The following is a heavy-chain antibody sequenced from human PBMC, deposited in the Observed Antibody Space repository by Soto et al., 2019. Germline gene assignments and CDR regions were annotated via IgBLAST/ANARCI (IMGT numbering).Heavy chain of an antibody. CDR2: IFHGGST. J-gene: IGHJ4*02. Sequence: QVHLQQWGAGLLKPSETLSLTCDVDGGSFSGYYWSWIRQPPGKGLEWIGEIFHGGSTNYSPYLKSRVTISVDTSKNHFSLELSSVTAADTAVYYCARPHYDSNTFYSFFDYWGQGTLVTVSS. CDR3: ARPHYDSNTFYSFFDY. V-gene: IGHV4-34*12. CDR1: GGSFSGYY. D-gene: IGHD3-22*01.